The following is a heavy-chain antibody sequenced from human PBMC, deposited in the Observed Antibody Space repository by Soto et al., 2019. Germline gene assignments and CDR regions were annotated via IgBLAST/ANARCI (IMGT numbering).Heavy chain of an antibody. V-gene: IGHV4-4*02. Sequence: SETLSLTCAVSGGSISSSNWWSWVRQPPGKGLEWIGEIYHSGSTNYNPSLKSRVTISVDKSKNQCSLKLSSVTASDTAVYYCDFTGATSSGNCSDYYYMDVWGKGTTVTVSS. CDR1: GGSISSSNW. CDR3: DFTGATSSGNCSDYYYMDV. D-gene: IGHD2-21*01. J-gene: IGHJ6*03. CDR2: IYHSGST.